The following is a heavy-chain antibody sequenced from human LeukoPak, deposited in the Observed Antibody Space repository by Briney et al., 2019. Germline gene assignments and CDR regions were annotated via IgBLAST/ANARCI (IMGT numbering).Heavy chain of an antibody. CDR1: GDSISSSGSY. CDR3: ARRRSGSFFDY. V-gene: IGHV4-39*01. J-gene: IGHJ4*02. Sequence: PSETLSLTCTVSGDSISSSGSYWGWIRQPPGKGLEWIGTISYSGSTYYNPSLKSRVTISVDTSKNQFSLKLSSVTAADTAVYYCARRRSGSFFDYWGQGTLVTVSS. CDR2: ISYSGST. D-gene: IGHD1-26*01.